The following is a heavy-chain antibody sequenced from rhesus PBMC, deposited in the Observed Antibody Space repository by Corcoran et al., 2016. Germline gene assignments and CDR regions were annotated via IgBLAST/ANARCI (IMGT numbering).Heavy chain of an antibody. J-gene: IGHJ2*01. V-gene: IGHV4S11*01. D-gene: IGHD1-44*02. Sequence: QVQLQESGPGLVKPSETLSLTCAVSGGSISSSYWSWIRQAPGKGLEWIGRIDSSGSTYYNPSLKSRVTLSVDTSKNQFSLKLSSVTAADTAVYYCARHGYSGSYTGWYFDLWGPGTPITISS. CDR1: GGSISSSY. CDR2: IDSSGST. CDR3: ARHGYSGSYTGWYFDL.